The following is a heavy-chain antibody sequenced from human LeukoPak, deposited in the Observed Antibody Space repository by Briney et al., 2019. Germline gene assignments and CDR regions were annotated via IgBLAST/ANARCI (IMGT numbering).Heavy chain of an antibody. J-gene: IGHJ4*02. CDR3: AHSDVRRFGSGSYNYFDY. D-gene: IGHD3-10*01. CDR2: IYWDDDK. CDR1: GFSLGTRGAD. Sequence: SGPTPVKPTQTLTLPRSFFGFSLGTRGADVGWIRQPPGKALEWLELIYWDDDKRCSPSLKNRPTITKDTSKYQVVLTMTNMDPVDTATYYCAHSDVRRFGSGSYNYFDYWGQGTLVTVSS. V-gene: IGHV2-5*02.